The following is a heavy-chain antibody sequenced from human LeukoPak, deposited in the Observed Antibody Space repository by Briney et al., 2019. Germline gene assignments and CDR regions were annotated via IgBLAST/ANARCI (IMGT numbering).Heavy chain of an antibody. D-gene: IGHD2-15*01. J-gene: IGHJ4*02. CDR3: ARSPPHVGFDY. V-gene: IGHV4-34*01. CDR2: INHSGST. CDR1: GGSFSGYY. Sequence: SETLSLTWAVYGGSFSGYYWSWIRQPPGKGLEWIGEINHSGSTNYNPSLKSRVTISVDTSKNQFSLKLSSVTAADTAVYYCARSPPHVGFDYGGQGTLVPVSS.